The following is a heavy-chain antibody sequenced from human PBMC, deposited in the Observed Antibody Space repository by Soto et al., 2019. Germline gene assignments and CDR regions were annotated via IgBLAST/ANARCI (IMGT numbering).Heavy chain of an antibody. CDR3: ARGYSRYSSIAKYNWFDP. D-gene: IGHD6-13*01. J-gene: IGHJ5*02. CDR1: GYTFTSYG. Sequence: GASVKVSCKASGYTFTSYGISWVRQAPGQGLEWMGWISAYNGNTNYAQKLQGRVTMTTDTSTSTAYMELRSLRSDDTAVYYCARGYSRYSSIAKYNWFDPWGQGTLVTVSS. V-gene: IGHV1-18*01. CDR2: ISAYNGNT.